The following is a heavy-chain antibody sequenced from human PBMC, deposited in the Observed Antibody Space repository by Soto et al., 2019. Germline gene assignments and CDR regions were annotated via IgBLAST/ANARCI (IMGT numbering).Heavy chain of an antibody. CDR2: ISYDGSNK. CDR1: GFTFSSYG. D-gene: IGHD6-13*01. Sequence: QVQLVESGGGVVQPGRSLRLSCAASGFTFSSYGMHWVRQAPGKGLEWVAVISYDGSNKYYADSVKGRFTISRDNSKNTLYLQMNSLRAEDTAVYYCAKDLGAAAGTWGQGTLVTVSS. V-gene: IGHV3-30*18. CDR3: AKDLGAAAGT. J-gene: IGHJ4*02.